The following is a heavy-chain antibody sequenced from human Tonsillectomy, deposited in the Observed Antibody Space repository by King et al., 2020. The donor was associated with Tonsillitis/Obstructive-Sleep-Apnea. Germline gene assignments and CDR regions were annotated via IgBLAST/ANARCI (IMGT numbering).Heavy chain of an antibody. V-gene: IGHV3-30*04. CDR2: ISYDGSNK. D-gene: IGHD3-22*01. CDR3: ARPTEDHYSDIRDYFPNCFDP. Sequence: VQLVESGGAVVQPGRSLRVSCAASGFTFSTYAMHWVRQAPGKGLEWVAVISYDGSNKYYADSVKGRFTISRDNSKNTLYLRMNSLRAEDTAVYYCARPTEDHYSDIRDYFPNCFDPWGQGTLVSVSS. J-gene: IGHJ5*02. CDR1: GFTFSTYA.